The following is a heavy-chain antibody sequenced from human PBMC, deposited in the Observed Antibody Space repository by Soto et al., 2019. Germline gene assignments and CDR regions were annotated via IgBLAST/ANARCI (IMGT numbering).Heavy chain of an antibody. CDR2: INDRGSI. CDR1: GGSFSGYY. Sequence: QVQLQQWGAGPLRPLETLSLTCGVSGGSFSGYYWAWIRQSPGKGLEWIGEINDRGSINYNPSLKRRVSISVDTSKNHYPLKLRSVTAADTAVYYCARESHDILTGPPWVWYFDLWGRGTLVTVSS. J-gene: IGHJ2*01. CDR3: ARESHDILTGPPWVWYFDL. D-gene: IGHD3-9*01. V-gene: IGHV4-34*01.